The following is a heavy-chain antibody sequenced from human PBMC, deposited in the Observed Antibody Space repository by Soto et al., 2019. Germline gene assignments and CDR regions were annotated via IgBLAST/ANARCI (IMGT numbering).Heavy chain of an antibody. CDR1: GFTFSSYS. D-gene: IGHD5-12*01. Sequence: EVQLVESGGGLVKPGGSLRLSCAASGFTFSSYSMNWVRQAPGKGLEWVSSISSSSSYIYYADSVKGRFTISRDNAKNSLYLQMNSLRAEDTAVYYCARDLIGGYALGDNWFDPWGQGTLVTVSS. V-gene: IGHV3-21*01. CDR2: ISSSSSYI. CDR3: ARDLIGGYALGDNWFDP. J-gene: IGHJ5*02.